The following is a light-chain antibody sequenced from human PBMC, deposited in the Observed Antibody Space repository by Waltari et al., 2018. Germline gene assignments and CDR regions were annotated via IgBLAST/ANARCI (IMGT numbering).Light chain of an antibody. Sequence: QPALPQPASVSGSPGHSIPISCTGTSSYVGTFNLLSWYQQRPNKAPKLMIYQVSKRPSGLSNRFSGSKSGNTASLTISGLQAEDEAEYYCCSYGGSSTFVIFGGGTKLTVL. CDR1: SSYVGTFNL. CDR2: QVS. J-gene: IGLJ2*01. CDR3: CSYGGSSTFVI. V-gene: IGLV2-23*02.